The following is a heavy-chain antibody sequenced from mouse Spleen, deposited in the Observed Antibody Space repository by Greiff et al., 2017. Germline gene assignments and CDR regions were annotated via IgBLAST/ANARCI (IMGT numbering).Heavy chain of an antibody. CDR1: GFTFSSYG. CDR3: ARLAYYGNLYAMDY. Sequence: EVQLVESGGGLVKPGGSLKLSCAASGFTFSSYGMSWVRQTPEKRLEWVATISGGGSYTYYPDSVKGRFTISRDNAKNNLYLQMSSLRSEDTALYYCARLAYYGNLYAMDYWGQGTSVTVSS. V-gene: IGHV5-9-2*01. D-gene: IGHD2-10*01. CDR2: ISGGGSYT. J-gene: IGHJ4*01.